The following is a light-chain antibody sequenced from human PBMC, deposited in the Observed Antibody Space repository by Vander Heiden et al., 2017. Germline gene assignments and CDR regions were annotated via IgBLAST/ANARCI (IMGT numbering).Light chain of an antibody. J-gene: IGLJ2*01. CDR3: QSADSSGTYVI. V-gene: IGLV3-25*03. CDR2: EDS. CDR1: ALPKQY. Sequence: SYELTQPPSVSVSSGQTARITCSGDALPKQYTYWYQQRPGRAPRLVIYEDSERPSGIPERLSGSSSGTTVTLTISGVEAEDEADYYCQSADSSGTYVIFGGGTKLTVL.